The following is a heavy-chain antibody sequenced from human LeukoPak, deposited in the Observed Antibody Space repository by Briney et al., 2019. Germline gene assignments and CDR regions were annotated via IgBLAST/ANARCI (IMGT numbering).Heavy chain of an antibody. CDR2: IYPGDSDT. V-gene: IGHV5-51*01. Sequence: GESLKISRKGSGYSFTSYWVGWVRQMPGKGLEWMGIIYPGDSDTRYSPSFQGQVTISADKSISTAYLQWSSLKASDTAMYYCARVAIGYCSGGSCYENWFDPWGQGTLVTVSS. CDR1: GYSFTSYW. J-gene: IGHJ5*02. CDR3: ARVAIGYCSGGSCYENWFDP. D-gene: IGHD2-15*01.